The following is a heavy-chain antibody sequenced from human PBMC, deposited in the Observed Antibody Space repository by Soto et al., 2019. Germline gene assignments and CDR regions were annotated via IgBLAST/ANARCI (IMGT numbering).Heavy chain of an antibody. CDR2: IYYSGST. Sequence: SETLSLTCTVSGGSISSYYWSWIRQSPGKGLEWIGYIYYSGSTNYNPSLKSRVTISVDTSKNQFSLKLSSVTAADTAVYYCARVGGGSYSTTYYYYGMDVWGQGTTVTVSS. CDR3: ARVGGGSYSTTYYYYGMDV. V-gene: IGHV4-59*01. CDR1: GGSISSYY. J-gene: IGHJ6*02. D-gene: IGHD1-26*01.